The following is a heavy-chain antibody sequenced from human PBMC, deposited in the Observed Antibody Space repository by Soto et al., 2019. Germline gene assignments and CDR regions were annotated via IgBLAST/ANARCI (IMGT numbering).Heavy chain of an antibody. CDR2: ISGSAYDI. V-gene: IGHV3-23*01. D-gene: IGHD3-10*01. CDR3: EKKRSGSWSMGCFDS. CDR1: GFTFSSHA. Sequence: PGGSLRLSCAASGFTFSSHAMNWVRQAPGKGLEWVSAISGSAYDIYYADSVKGRFTISRDTSTNTVFLQMNSLRAEDTALYYCEKKRSGSWSMGCFDSWGQGTLVTVYS. J-gene: IGHJ4*02.